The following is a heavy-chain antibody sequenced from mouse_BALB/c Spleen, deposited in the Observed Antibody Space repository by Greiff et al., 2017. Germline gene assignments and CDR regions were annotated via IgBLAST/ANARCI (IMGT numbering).Heavy chain of an antibody. CDR2: INSNGGST. Sequence: DVMLVESGGGLVKLGGSLKLSCAASGFTFSSYYMSWVRQTPEKRLELVAAINSNGGSTYYPDTVKGRFTISRDNAKNTLYLQMSSLKSEDTALYYCARHDYWGQGTTLTVSS. J-gene: IGHJ2*01. CDR1: GFTFSSYY. CDR3: ARHDY. V-gene: IGHV5-6-2*01.